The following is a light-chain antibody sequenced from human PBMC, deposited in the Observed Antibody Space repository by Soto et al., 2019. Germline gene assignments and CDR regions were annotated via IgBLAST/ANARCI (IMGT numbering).Light chain of an antibody. CDR1: TSDIGDYNY. CDR2: EVF. Sequence: QSALTQPASVSGSPGQSITISCTGTTSDIGDYNYVSWYQQHPGKAPKIIIYEVFHRPSGVSNRFSGSKSGYTASLTISGLQTEDEADYYCSSYTGSSTLVFGGGTKLTV. CDR3: SSYTGSSTLV. V-gene: IGLV2-14*01. J-gene: IGLJ3*02.